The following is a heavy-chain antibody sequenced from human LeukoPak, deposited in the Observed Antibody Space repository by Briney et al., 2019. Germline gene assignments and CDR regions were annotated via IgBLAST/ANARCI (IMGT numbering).Heavy chain of an antibody. CDR3: ARALSGWEDYFDY. D-gene: IGHD6-19*01. CDR2: IIPIFGTA. Sequence: ASVRVSCKASGGTFSSYAISWVRQAPGQGLEWMGRIIPIFGTANYAQKFQGRVTITTDESTSTAYMELSSLRSEDTAVYYCARALSGWEDYFDYWGQGTLVTVSS. V-gene: IGHV1-69*05. J-gene: IGHJ4*02. CDR1: GGTFSSYA.